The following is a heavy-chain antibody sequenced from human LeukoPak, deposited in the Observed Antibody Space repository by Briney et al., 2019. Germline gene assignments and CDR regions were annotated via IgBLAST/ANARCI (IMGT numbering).Heavy chain of an antibody. CDR1: GFTFSTYA. CDR2: ISYDGSDK. J-gene: IGHJ6*02. V-gene: IGHV3-30*04. CDR3: AKDPVAGTLRDYYGMDV. D-gene: IGHD6-19*01. Sequence: GGSLRLSRAASGFTFSTYAMHWVRQAPGKGLEWLAVISYDGSDKYYADSVKGRFTISRDNSKNTLYLQMNSLRAEDTAVYYCAKDPVAGTLRDYYGMDVWGQGTTVTVSS.